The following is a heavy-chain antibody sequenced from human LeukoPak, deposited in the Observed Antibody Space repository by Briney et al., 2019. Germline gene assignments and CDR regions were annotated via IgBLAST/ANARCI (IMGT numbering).Heavy chain of an antibody. CDR3: AIGFGEYYFDY. D-gene: IGHD3-10*01. Sequence: SVKVSCKASGGTFSSYAISWVRQAPGQGLEWMGRIIPIFGTANYAQKFQGGVTITTDESTSTAYMELSSLRSEDTAVYYCAIGFGEYYFDYWGQGTLVTVSS. J-gene: IGHJ4*02. CDR2: IIPIFGTA. CDR1: GGTFSSYA. V-gene: IGHV1-69*05.